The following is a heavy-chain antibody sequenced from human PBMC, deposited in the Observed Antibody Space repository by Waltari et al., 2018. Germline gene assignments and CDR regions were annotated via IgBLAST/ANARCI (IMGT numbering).Heavy chain of an antibody. J-gene: IGHJ4*02. D-gene: IGHD5-12*01. V-gene: IGHV4-39*07. Sequence: QLQLQESGPGLVKPSETLSLTCTVSGGSISSSSYYWGWIRQPPGKGLEWIGSIYYSGSTYYNPSLKSRVTISVDTSKNQFALKLSSVTAADTAVYYCARERRRDGYNLDYWGQGTLVTVSS. CDR1: GGSISSSSYY. CDR3: ARERRRDGYNLDY. CDR2: IYYSGST.